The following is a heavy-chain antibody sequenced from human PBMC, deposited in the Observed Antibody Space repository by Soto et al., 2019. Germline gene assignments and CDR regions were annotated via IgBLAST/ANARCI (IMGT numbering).Heavy chain of an antibody. CDR1: GGSTSSGGYY. Sequence: SETLSLTCTVSGGSTSSGGYYWSWIRQHPGKGLEWIGYIYYSGSTYYNPSLKSRVTISVDTSKNQFSLKLSSVTAADTAVYYCARVPIYYGDYSIYYYYGMGVWGQGTTVTVSS. J-gene: IGHJ6*02. V-gene: IGHV4-31*03. CDR2: IYYSGST. CDR3: ARVPIYYGDYSIYYYYGMGV. D-gene: IGHD4-17*01.